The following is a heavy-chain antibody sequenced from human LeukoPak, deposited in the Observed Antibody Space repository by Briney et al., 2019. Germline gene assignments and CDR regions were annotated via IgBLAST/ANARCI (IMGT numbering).Heavy chain of an antibody. CDR3: VKEGEMGQNYYGSGRYYYYMDV. CDR2: INWNSGTI. CDR1: GFTFDDFA. D-gene: IGHD3-10*01. Sequence: PGRSLRLSCAASGFTFDDFAIHWVRQAPGKGLEWVSGINWNSGTIAYAVSVKGRFTISRDNAKNSLYLQMNSLRADDTALYYCVKEGEMGQNYYGSGRYYYYMDVWGKGTMVTVSS. V-gene: IGHV3-9*01. J-gene: IGHJ6*03.